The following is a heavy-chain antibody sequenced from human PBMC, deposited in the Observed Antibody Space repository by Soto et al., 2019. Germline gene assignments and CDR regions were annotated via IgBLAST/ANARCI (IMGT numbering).Heavy chain of an antibody. J-gene: IGHJ5*02. CDR2: FYYTGST. Sequence: SETLSLTCTVSGGSISRGNFYWAWIRQPPGKGLEWIGSFYYTGSTYYTPSLKSRATIFVDTSKNQIFLKLSSVTAADPAVYYCARPIAGGSRGYHPWGQGTLGTGS. CDR1: GGSISRGNFY. V-gene: IGHV4-39*01. D-gene: IGHD3-22*01. CDR3: ARPIAGGSRGYHP.